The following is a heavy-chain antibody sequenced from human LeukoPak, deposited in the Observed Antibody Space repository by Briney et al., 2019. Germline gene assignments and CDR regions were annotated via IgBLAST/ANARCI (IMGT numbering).Heavy chain of an antibody. CDR1: GYSFTSYW. CDR2: IYPGDSDT. CDR3: ARAYYDFWSGSLHFDY. D-gene: IGHD3-3*01. J-gene: IGHJ4*02. Sequence: GESLKISCKGSGYSFTSYWIGWVRQMPGKGLEWMGIIYPGDSDTRYSPSFQGQVTISADKSISTAYLQWSSLKASDTAMYYCARAYYDFWSGSLHFDYWGQGPLVTVSS. V-gene: IGHV5-51*01.